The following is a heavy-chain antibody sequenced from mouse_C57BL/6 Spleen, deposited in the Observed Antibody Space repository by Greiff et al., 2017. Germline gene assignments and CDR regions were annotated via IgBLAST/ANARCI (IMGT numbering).Heavy chain of an antibody. CDR2: IDPEDGDT. J-gene: IGHJ2*01. Sequence: VQLQQSGAELVRPGASVKLSCTASGFNIKDYYMHWVKQRPEQGLEWIGRIDPEDGDTEYAPKFQGKATMTADPSSNTAYLQLSSLTSEDTAVYYCTAFITTVGGKNDFDYWGQGTTLTVSS. V-gene: IGHV14-1*01. CDR3: TAFITTVGGKNDFDY. CDR1: GFNIKDYY. D-gene: IGHD1-1*01.